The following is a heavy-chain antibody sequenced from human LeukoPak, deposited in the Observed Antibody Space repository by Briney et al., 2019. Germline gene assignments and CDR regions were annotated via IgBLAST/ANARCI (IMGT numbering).Heavy chain of an antibody. D-gene: IGHD3-10*01. CDR3: ATDSYVSGSYYRLFY. Sequence: GGSLRLSCAASGFTFDDYGMSWVRQAPGKGLEWVSGINWNGGSTAYADSVKGRSTISRDNAKNTLYLQMNNLRAEDTAIYYCATDSYVSGSYYRLFYWGQGTLVTVSS. CDR1: GFTFDDYG. V-gene: IGHV3-20*04. J-gene: IGHJ4*02. CDR2: INWNGGST.